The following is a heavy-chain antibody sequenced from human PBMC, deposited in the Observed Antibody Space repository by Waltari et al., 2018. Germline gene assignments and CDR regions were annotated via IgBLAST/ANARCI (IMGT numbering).Heavy chain of an antibody. J-gene: IGHJ4*02. D-gene: IGHD2-15*01. CDR2: ISGSGGST. Sequence: EVQLLESGGGLVQPGGSLRLSCAASGFTFSSYSMIWVRQAPGKGLEWVSAISGSGGSTYYADSVKGRFTISRDNSKNTLYLQMNSLRAEDTAVYYCAKDFCSGGSCYYFDYWGQGTLVTVSS. CDR3: AKDFCSGGSCYYFDY. V-gene: IGHV3-23*01. CDR1: GFTFSSYS.